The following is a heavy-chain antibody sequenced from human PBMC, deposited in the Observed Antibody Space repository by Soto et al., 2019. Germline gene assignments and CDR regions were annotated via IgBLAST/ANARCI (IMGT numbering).Heavy chain of an antibody. D-gene: IGHD3-22*01. V-gene: IGHV3-30-3*01. J-gene: IGHJ3*01. CDR2: ISYDGSNK. Sequence: PGGSQRLSCAASGFTFSSYAMHWVRQAPGKGLEWVAVISYDGSNKYYADSVKGRFTISRDNSKNSLYLQMNSLRAEDTAVYYCARDQLYYNDISGRPLNAFDVWGQGTMVTVSS. CDR3: ARDQLYYNDISGRPLNAFDV. CDR1: GFTFSSYA.